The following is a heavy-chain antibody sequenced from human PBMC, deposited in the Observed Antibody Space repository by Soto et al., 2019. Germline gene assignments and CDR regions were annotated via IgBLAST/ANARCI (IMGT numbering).Heavy chain of an antibody. CDR2: ISGRGDDT. CDR1: GFTFSSYA. D-gene: IGHD3-22*01. Sequence: GGSLRLSCAASGFTFSSYAMSWVRQAPGKGLEWVSTISGRGDDTYYTDSVKGRFTISRDNSKNTLYVHMNSLRAEDTAVCYCARAQPTYSSSYFDYWGQGTLVTVSS. J-gene: IGHJ4*02. CDR3: ARAQPTYSSSYFDY. V-gene: IGHV3-23*01.